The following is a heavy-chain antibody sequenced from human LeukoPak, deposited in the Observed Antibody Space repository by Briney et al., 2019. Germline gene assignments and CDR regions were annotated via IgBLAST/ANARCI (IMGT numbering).Heavy chain of an antibody. CDR2: ISRSSSTI. V-gene: IGHV3-48*01. CDR1: GFTFSNFN. CDR3: ARSRDGSSYGYAY. D-gene: IGHD5-18*01. J-gene: IGHJ4*02. Sequence: GGSLRLSCAASGFTFSNFNMNWVRRAAGKGLEWVSYISRSSSTIHYADSMKGRFTVSRDNAKNSLYLEMNSLRAEDTAVYYCARSRDGSSYGYAYWGQGTLVTVSS.